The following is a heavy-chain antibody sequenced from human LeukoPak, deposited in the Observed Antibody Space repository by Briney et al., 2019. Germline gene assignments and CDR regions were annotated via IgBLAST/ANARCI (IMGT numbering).Heavy chain of an antibody. CDR2: TNPNSGGT. J-gene: IGHJ6*02. V-gene: IGHV1-2*02. CDR3: ARSLIIRESHYYYYYYGMDV. D-gene: IGHD2-8*01. Sequence: ASVKVSCKASGYTFTGYYMHWVRQAPGQGLEWMGWTNPNSGGTNYAQKFQGRVTMTRDTSISTAYMELSRLRSDDTAVYYCARSLIIRESHYYYYYYGMDVWGQGTTVTVSS. CDR1: GYTFTGYY.